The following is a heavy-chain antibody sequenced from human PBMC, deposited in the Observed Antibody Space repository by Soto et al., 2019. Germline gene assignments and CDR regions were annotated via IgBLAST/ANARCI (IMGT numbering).Heavy chain of an antibody. V-gene: IGHV3-49*04. J-gene: IGHJ4*02. CDR2: IRRIAYGGTT. CDR1: GFNFAAYT. Sequence: PGGSLRLSCSASGFNFAAYTMSWVRLTPGKGLEWVGFIRRIAYGGTTDYAASVKGRFTISRVDSRKIVYLQMSRLKIEDTAVYYCSRSLAIDFDSWGQGTLVTVSS. CDR3: SRSLAIDFDS.